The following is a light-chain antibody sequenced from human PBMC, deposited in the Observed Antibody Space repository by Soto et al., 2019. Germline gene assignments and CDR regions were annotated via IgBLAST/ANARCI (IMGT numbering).Light chain of an antibody. J-gene: IGLJ1*01. CDR3: SSHTSSSTLYV. CDR1: SSDVGGYNY. Sequence: QAVVTQPASVSGSPGQSITISCTGTSSDVGGYNYVSWYQQHPGKAPKLMIYDVTNRPSGVSNRFSGSKSGNTASLTISGLQAEDEADYYCSSHTSSSTLYVFGSGTKVTVL. V-gene: IGLV2-14*01. CDR2: DVT.